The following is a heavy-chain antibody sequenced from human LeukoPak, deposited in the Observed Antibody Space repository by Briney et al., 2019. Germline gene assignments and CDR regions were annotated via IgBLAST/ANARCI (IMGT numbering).Heavy chain of an antibody. CDR1: GFTVSSNY. CDR3: ARGGGSGSYYTEFDP. V-gene: IGHV3-53*01. D-gene: IGHD3-10*01. CDR2: IYSGGST. Sequence: GGSLRLSCAASGFTVSSNYMSWVRHAPGKGLEWVSLIYSGGSTYYADSVKGRFTMSRDDSKNTLYLQMNSLTAGDTAVYYCARGGGSGSYYTEFDPWGQGTLVTVSS. J-gene: IGHJ5*02.